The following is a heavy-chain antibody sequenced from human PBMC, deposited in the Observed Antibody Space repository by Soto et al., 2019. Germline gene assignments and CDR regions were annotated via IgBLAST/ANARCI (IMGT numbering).Heavy chain of an antibody. CDR3: ARGYCSGGTCYSRFFDS. J-gene: IGHJ4*02. V-gene: IGHV4-59*08. CDR1: GGSISSYY. CDR2: IYYSGTT. Sequence: SETLSLTCTVSGGSISSYYWSWVRQPPGKGLEWIGYIYYSGTTNYNPSLTNRVTISVDMSKNHFSLKLSSVTAADTAMYYCARGYCSGGTCYSRFFDSWGQGTLVTVSS. D-gene: IGHD2-15*01.